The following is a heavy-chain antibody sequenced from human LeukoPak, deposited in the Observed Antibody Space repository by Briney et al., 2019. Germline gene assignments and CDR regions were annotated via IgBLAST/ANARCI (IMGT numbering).Heavy chain of an antibody. V-gene: IGHV3-21*01. CDR3: AGGSLISV. CDR1: GFTFSSYS. Sequence: GGSLSLSCAASGFTFSSYSLNWLHQAPGKGLEWFSSISSSSSYIYYADSVKGRFTISRDNAKNSLYLQMQCLRAGDSAVCNCAGGSLISVWSQGTMITVYS. D-gene: IGHD3-16*01. CDR2: ISSSSSYI. J-gene: IGHJ3*01.